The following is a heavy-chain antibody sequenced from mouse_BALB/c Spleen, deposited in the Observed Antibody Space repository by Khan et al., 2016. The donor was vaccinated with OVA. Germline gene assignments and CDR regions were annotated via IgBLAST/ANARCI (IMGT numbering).Heavy chain of an antibody. Sequence: QVQLQQSGAELARPGASVKLSCKASGYTFTSYWMQWVKQRPGQGLEWIGAIYPGDGDTRYTQKFKGQATLTADKSSSQAYMQLSSLASEDSAVYYCSREHGYYAMDYWGQGTSVTVSS. D-gene: IGHD1-2*01. CDR3: SREHGYYAMDY. V-gene: IGHV1-87*01. CDR2: IYPGDGDT. CDR1: GYTFTSYW. J-gene: IGHJ4*01.